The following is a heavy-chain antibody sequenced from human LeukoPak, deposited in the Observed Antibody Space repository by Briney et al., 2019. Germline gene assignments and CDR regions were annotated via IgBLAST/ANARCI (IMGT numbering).Heavy chain of an antibody. Sequence: SETLSLTCTVSGGSISSYYWSWIRQPPGKGLEWIGYIYYSGSTNYNPSLKSRVTISVDTSKNQFSLKLSSVTAADTAVYYCARGGSPQHYWGQGTLVTVSS. V-gene: IGHV4-59*01. CDR3: ARGGSPQHY. J-gene: IGHJ4*02. D-gene: IGHD2-15*01. CDR2: IYYSGST. CDR1: GGSISSYY.